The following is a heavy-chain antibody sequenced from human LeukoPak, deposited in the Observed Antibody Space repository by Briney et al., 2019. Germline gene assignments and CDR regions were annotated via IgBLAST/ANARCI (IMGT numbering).Heavy chain of an antibody. Sequence: GGSLRLSCAASGFIFSNNWMSWVRQAPGKGLEWVANINQDGTEKNYVDSVKGRFTISRDNAKNSLYLQMTTLTVEDTAVYYCARETVGLDYWGQGTLVTVSS. D-gene: IGHD4-17*01. V-gene: IGHV3-7*01. CDR2: INQDGTEK. CDR1: GFIFSNNW. J-gene: IGHJ4*02. CDR3: ARETVGLDY.